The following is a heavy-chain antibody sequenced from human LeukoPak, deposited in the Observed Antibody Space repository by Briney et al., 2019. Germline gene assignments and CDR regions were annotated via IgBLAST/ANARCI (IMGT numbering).Heavy chain of an antibody. CDR1: GGSISSYY. CDR3: ASTSNHFPYYYYYMDV. J-gene: IGHJ6*03. CDR2: IYYSGST. V-gene: IGHV4-59*01. Sequence: SETLSLTCTVSGGSISSYYWSWIRQPPGKGLEWIGYIYYSGSTNYNPSLKSRVTISVDTSKNQFSLKLSSVTAADTAVYYCASTSNHFPYYYYYMDVWGKGTTVTISS.